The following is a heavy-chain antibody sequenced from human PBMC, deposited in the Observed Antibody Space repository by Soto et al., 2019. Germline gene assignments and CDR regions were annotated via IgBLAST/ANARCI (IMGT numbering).Heavy chain of an antibody. Sequence: QVQLVESGGGVVQPGRSLRLSCAASGFTFSNYAMHWVRQAPGKGLEWVAIIPYDGSNKYYADSVKGRFTISRDNSKNTLFLQMNSLRAEDTAVYYCAKDRISWYDYNGLDVWGQGTTVTVSS. CDR2: IPYDGSNK. J-gene: IGHJ6*02. V-gene: IGHV3-30*18. D-gene: IGHD1-20*01. CDR3: AKDRISWYDYNGLDV. CDR1: GFTFSNYA.